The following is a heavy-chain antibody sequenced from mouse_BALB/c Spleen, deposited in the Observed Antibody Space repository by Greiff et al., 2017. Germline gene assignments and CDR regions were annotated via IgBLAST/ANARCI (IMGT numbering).Heavy chain of an antibody. J-gene: IGHJ3*01. CDR3: ARIRLRLRAWFAY. V-gene: IGHV1-69*01. Sequence: QVQLQQPGAELVMPGASVKMSCKASGYTFTDYWMHWVKQRPGQGLEWIGAIDTSDSYTSYNQKFKGKATLTVDESSSTAYMQLSSLTSEDSAVYYCARIRLRLRAWFAYWGQGTLVTVSA. CDR2: IDTSDSYT. CDR1: GYTFTDYW. D-gene: IGHD1-2*01.